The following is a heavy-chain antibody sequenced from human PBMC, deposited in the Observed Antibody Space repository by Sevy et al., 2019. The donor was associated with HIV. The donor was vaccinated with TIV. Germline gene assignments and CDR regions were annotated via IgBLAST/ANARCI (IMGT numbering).Heavy chain of an antibody. J-gene: IGHJ6*02. V-gene: IGHV1-18*01. Sequence: ASGKVSCKASGYTFTSYGISWVRQAPGQGLEWMGWISAYNGNTNYAQKLQGRVTMTTDTSTSTAYMELRSLRSDDTAVYYCARVGYDSSGYTLYYYYYGMDVWGQGTTVTVSS. CDR2: ISAYNGNT. CDR3: ARVGYDSSGYTLYYYYYGMDV. D-gene: IGHD3-22*01. CDR1: GYTFTSYG.